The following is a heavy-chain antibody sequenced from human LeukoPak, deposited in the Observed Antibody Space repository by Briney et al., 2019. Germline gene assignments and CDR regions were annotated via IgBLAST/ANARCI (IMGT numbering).Heavy chain of an antibody. CDR2: IYYSGST. J-gene: IGHJ6*03. D-gene: IGHD1-26*01. V-gene: IGHV4-59*01. Sequence: SQSLSLTCTVSGGSISSSYWSWIRQPPGKGLEWIGYIYYSGSTKYNPSLKSRVTISVDTSKNQFSLKLSSVTAADTAVYYCARGSQYYYYYMDVWGKGTTVTISS. CDR1: GGSISSSY. CDR3: ARGSQYYYYYMDV.